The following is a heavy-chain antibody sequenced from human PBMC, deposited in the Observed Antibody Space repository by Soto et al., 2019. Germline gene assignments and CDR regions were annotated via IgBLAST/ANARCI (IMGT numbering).Heavy chain of an antibody. CDR1: GFTFSSYG. Sequence: QVQLVESGGGVVQPGRSLRLSCAASGFTFSSYGMHWVRQAPGKGLEWVAVIWYDGSNKYYADSVKGRFTISRDNSKNTMYLQMNSLRAEDTAVYYCARARTVPRGMDVWGQGTTVTVSS. V-gene: IGHV3-33*01. D-gene: IGHD3-10*01. J-gene: IGHJ6*02. CDR3: ARARTVPRGMDV. CDR2: IWYDGSNK.